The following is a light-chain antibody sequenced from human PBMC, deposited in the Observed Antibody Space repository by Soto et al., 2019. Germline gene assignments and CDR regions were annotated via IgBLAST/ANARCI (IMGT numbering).Light chain of an antibody. J-gene: IGKJ1*01. CDR1: QSVSSSY. CDR3: QQYGSSRT. Sequence: EIVLTQSPGTLSLSPGERATLSCRASQSVSSSYLAWYQQKPGQAPRLLIYAASSRATGIPDRFSGSGSGTDFTLTISRLEPEDFAVYYCQQYGSSRTFGQGTKGEIK. V-gene: IGKV3-20*01. CDR2: AAS.